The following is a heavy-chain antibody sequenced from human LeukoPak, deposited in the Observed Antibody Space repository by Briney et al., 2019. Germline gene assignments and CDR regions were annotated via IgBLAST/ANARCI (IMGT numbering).Heavy chain of an antibody. CDR3: ARGMTTVTTHYYYYGMDV. CDR2: INHSGST. CDR1: GGSFSGYY. D-gene: IGHD4-17*01. J-gene: IGHJ6*02. Sequence: SETLSLTCAVYGGSFSGYYWSWIRQPPGKGLEWIGEINHSGSTNYNPSLKSRVTISVDTSKNQFSLKLSSVTAADTAVYYCARGMTTVTTHYYYYGMDVWGQGTTVTVSS. V-gene: IGHV4-34*01.